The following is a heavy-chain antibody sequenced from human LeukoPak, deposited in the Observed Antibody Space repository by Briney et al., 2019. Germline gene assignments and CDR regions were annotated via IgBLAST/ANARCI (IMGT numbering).Heavy chain of an antibody. D-gene: IGHD3-22*01. Sequence: GGSLRLSCAASGFMFRNYAMSWVRQAPGKGLEWVSAISGSGGSTYYADSVKGRFTISRDNSKNTVYLQMNSLRAEDTAVYYCAKDLVYYDTTGSARGLFDPWGQGTLVTVSS. CDR2: ISGSGGST. J-gene: IGHJ5*02. CDR1: GFMFRNYA. V-gene: IGHV3-23*01. CDR3: AKDLVYYDTTGSARGLFDP.